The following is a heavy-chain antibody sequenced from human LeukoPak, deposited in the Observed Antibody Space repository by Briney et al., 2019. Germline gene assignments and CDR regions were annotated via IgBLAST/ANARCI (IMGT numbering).Heavy chain of an antibody. J-gene: IGHJ4*02. D-gene: IGHD2-21*02. V-gene: IGHV1-46*01. CDR3: AKSRRIVVVTAILDY. CDR2: INPSGGST. Sequence: ASLKVSCKASGYTFTSYYMHWVRQAPGQGLEWMGIINPSGGSTSYAQKFQGRVTMTRDMSTSTVYMELSSLRAEDTAVYYCAKSRRIVVVTAILDYWGQGTLVTVSS. CDR1: GYTFTSYY.